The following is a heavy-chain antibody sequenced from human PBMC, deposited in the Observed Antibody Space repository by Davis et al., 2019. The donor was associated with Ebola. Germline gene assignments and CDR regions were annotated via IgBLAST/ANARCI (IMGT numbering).Heavy chain of an antibody. D-gene: IGHD1-26*01. J-gene: IGHJ4*02. CDR3: AKDRSKSTSGSFGTSMDY. Sequence: GESLKISCTVSGFTFSNYAIYWVRQAPGKGLEWVSIIPYDGTNKYYAESVEGRFTISRDNSKNTLFLQMNSLRAEDTAVYYCAKDRSKSTSGSFGTSMDYWGQGILVAVSS. CDR1: GFTFSNYA. V-gene: IGHV3-30-3*01. CDR2: IPYDGTNK.